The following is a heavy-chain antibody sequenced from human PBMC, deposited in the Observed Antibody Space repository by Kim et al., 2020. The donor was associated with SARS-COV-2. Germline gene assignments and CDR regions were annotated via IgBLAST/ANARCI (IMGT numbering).Heavy chain of an antibody. J-gene: IGHJ4*02. CDR1: GYTFTSYG. CDR3: ARDGPIAVAGIFDY. V-gene: IGHV1-18*01. CDR2: ISAYNGNT. D-gene: IGHD6-19*01. Sequence: ASVKVSCKASGYTFTSYGIIWVRQAPGQGLEWMGWISAYNGNTNYAQKLQGRVTMTTDTSTSTAYMELRSLRSDDTAVYYCARDGPIAVAGIFDYWGQGTLVTVSS.